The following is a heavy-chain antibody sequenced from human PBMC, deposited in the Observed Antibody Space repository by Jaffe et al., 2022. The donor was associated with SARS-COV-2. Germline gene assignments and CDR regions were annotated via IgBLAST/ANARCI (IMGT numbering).Heavy chain of an antibody. CDR3: AKDSGSYYDYYYYGMDV. D-gene: IGHD1-26*01. Sequence: QVQLVESGGGVVQPGRSLRLSCAASGFTFSSYGMHWVRQAPGKGLEWVAVISYDGSNKYYADSVKGRFTISRDNSKNTLYLQMNSLRAEDTAVYYCAKDSGSYYDYYYYGMDVWGQGTTVTVSS. J-gene: IGHJ6*02. CDR1: GFTFSSYG. CDR2: ISYDGSNK. V-gene: IGHV3-30*18.